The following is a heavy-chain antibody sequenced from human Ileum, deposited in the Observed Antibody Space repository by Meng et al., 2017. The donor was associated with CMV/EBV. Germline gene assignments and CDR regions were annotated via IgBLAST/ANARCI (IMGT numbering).Heavy chain of an antibody. V-gene: IGHV1-3*01. CDR3: ARIGYGAHFDY. CDR2: INAGNGIT. CDR1: GYNCTNYA. Sequence: SCKASGYNCTNYAIQWVRQAPGQGLEWMGWINAGNGITKYSQKFQDRVTFTRDTSASTGYMELSSLRSEDTAVYYCARIGYGAHFDYWGQGALVTVSS. J-gene: IGHJ4*02. D-gene: IGHD4-17*01.